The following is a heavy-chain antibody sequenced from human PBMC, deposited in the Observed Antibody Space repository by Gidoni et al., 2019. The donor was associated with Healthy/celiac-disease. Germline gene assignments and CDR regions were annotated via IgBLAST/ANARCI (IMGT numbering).Heavy chain of an antibody. D-gene: IGHD4-17*01. V-gene: IGHV3-30*18. CDR3: AKDRDFTVPGDY. CDR1: GFTFSSYG. CDR2: ISYDGSNK. J-gene: IGHJ4*02. Sequence: QVQLVESGGGVVQPGRSLRLSCAASGFTFSSYGMHWVRQAPGKGLEWVAVISYDGSNKYYADSVKCRFTISRDNSKNTLYLQMNSLRAEDTAVYYCAKDRDFTVPGDYWGQGTLVTVSS.